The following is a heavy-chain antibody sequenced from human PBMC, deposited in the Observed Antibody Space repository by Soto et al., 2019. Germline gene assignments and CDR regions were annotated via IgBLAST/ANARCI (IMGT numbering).Heavy chain of an antibody. D-gene: IGHD3-3*01. J-gene: IGHJ5*02. CDR3: AKASFDQRSAYPTYHWFDT. CDR2: MNPNSGNT. CDR1: GYTFTSYD. Sequence: ASVKVPCKASGYTFTSYDINWVRQATGQGLEWMGWMNPNSGNTGYAQKFQGRVTMTRNTSISTAYMELSSLRSEDTALYYCAKASFDQRSAYPTYHWFDTWGQGTLVTVSS. V-gene: IGHV1-8*01.